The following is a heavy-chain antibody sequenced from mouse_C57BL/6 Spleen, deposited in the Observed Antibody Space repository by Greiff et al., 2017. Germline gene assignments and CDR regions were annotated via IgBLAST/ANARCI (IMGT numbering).Heavy chain of an antibody. CDR2: INPSSGYT. Sequence: VKVVESGAELARPGASVKMSCKASGYTFTSYTMHWVKQRPGQGLEWIGYINPSSGYTKYNQKFKDKATLTADKSSSTAYMQLSSLTSEDSAVYYCARGDGYYVWGTGTTVTVSS. D-gene: IGHD2-3*01. CDR3: ARGDGYYV. CDR1: GYTFTSYT. V-gene: IGHV1-4*01. J-gene: IGHJ1*03.